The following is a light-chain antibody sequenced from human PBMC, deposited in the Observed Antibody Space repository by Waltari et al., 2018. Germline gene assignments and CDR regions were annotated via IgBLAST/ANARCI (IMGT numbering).Light chain of an antibody. CDR3: QSYDTSLSVV. CDR2: GST. Sequence: QSVLTQPPSVSGAPGQRVTISCTGSGSNIGAGYDVHWYQQLPRAAPKLLIYGSTGLPLGVPVRFFGSTSGTSASLAITGLQAEDEADYYCQSYDTSLSVVFGGGTKLTVL. J-gene: IGLJ3*02. V-gene: IGLV1-40*01. CDR1: GSNIGAGYD.